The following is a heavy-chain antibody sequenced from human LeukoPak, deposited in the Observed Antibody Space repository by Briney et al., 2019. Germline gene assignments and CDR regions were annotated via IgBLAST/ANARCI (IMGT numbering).Heavy chain of an antibody. CDR2: IYYSGST. D-gene: IGHD1-1*01. V-gene: IGHV4-39*07. Sequence: SETLSLTCIVSGGSIGRSSYYWGWIRQPPGKGLEWIGNIYYSGSTSYNPSLKSRVTISVDTSKNQFSLKLSSVTAADTAVYYCARDRGTWNDDGFDYWGQGTLVTVSS. CDR3: ARDRGTWNDDGFDY. CDR1: GGSIGRSSYY. J-gene: IGHJ4*02.